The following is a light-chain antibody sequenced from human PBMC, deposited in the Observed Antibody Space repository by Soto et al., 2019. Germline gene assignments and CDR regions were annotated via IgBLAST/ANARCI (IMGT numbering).Light chain of an antibody. Sequence: EIVLTQSPATLSLSPGERGTLSCWASQSVSNYLAWYQQKPGQAPRLLIYDTSNRATGIPSRFSGSASGTDFTLTISSLEPEDFAVYYCQQRSKWPITFGQGTRLEL. CDR2: DTS. J-gene: IGKJ5*01. V-gene: IGKV3-11*01. CDR1: QSVSNY. CDR3: QQRSKWPIT.